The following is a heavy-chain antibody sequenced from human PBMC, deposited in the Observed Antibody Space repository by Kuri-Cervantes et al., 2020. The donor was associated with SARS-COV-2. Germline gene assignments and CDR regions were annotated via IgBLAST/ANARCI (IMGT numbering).Heavy chain of an antibody. D-gene: IGHD1-26*01. CDR2: ISAYNGNT. Sequence: ASVKVSCKASGYTFTSYGISWVRQAPGQGLDWMGWISAYNGNTNYAQKLQGRVTMTTDTSTSTAYMELRSLSSDDTAVYYCARSELLNDAFDIWGQGTMVTVSS. V-gene: IGHV1-18*01. J-gene: IGHJ3*02. CDR3: ARSELLNDAFDI. CDR1: GYTFTSYG.